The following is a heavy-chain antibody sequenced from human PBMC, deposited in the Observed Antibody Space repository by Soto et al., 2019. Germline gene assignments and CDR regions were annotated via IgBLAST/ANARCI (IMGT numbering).Heavy chain of an antibody. CDR1: GLSITDSEMG. J-gene: IGHJ5*02. CDR2: IDSSGEK. Sequence: QVTLKESGPVLVKPTETLTLRCTVSGLSITDSEMGVSWIRQPPGQPLEWLAHIDSSGEKSYRTFLKSILAISKDTSKSQIVLTMTNMDPADTATYYCARRHLAVAVSPWFDTWGQGIPVTVSS. CDR3: ARRHLAVAVSPWFDT. V-gene: IGHV2-26*01. D-gene: IGHD6-19*01.